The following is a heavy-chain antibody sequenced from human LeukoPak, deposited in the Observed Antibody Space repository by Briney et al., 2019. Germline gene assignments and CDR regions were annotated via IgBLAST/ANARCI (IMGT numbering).Heavy chain of an antibody. Sequence: GGSLRLSCAASGFTFDDYGMSWVRHAPGKGLEWVSGINWNGGSTGYADSVKGRFTISRDNAKNSLYLQMNSLRAEDTALYYCARGSTYYDILTGYHYYFDYWGQGTLVTVSS. V-gene: IGHV3-20*04. D-gene: IGHD3-9*01. CDR3: ARGSTYYDILTGYHYYFDY. CDR2: INWNGGST. J-gene: IGHJ4*02. CDR1: GFTFDDYG.